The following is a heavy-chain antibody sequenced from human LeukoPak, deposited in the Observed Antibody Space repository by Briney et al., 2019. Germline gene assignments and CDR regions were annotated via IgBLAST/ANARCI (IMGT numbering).Heavy chain of an antibody. CDR3: AKDVDYYGSGSSSNWFDP. D-gene: IGHD3-10*01. CDR2: ISGSGGST. V-gene: IGHV3-23*01. CDR1: GFTFSSYA. Sequence: PGGSLRLSCAASGFTFSSYAMSWVRQAPGKGLEWVSAISGSGGSTYYADSVKGRFTISRDNSKNTLYLQMDSLRAEDTGVYYCAKDVDYYGSGSSSNWFDPWGQGTLVTVSS. J-gene: IGHJ5*02.